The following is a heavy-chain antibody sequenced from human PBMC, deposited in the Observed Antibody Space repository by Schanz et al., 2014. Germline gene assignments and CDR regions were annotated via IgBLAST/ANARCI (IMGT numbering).Heavy chain of an antibody. V-gene: IGHV1-69*04. CDR3: ARGLGDERWLDLNEAFDI. CDR2: IIPILGIT. D-gene: IGHD6-19*01. Sequence: QVQLVQSGAEVKKPGASVKVSCQASGYTFAGHAVHWVRQAPGQGPEWMGRIIPILGITNVAQTFQDRVTITADKSTSTAYMELSSLRSEDTAVYYCARGLGDERWLDLNEAFDIWGQGTIVTVSS. CDR1: GYTFAGHA. J-gene: IGHJ3*02.